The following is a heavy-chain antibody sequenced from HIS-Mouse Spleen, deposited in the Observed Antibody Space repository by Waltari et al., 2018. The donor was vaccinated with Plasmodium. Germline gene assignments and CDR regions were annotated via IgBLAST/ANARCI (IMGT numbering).Heavy chain of an antibody. CDR2: IYYSGST. D-gene: IGHD3-10*01. CDR3: ARDLPGAEGYFDL. Sequence: QESGPGLVKPSETLSLTCTVSGGSVSSGSYYWSWIRQPPGKGLEWIGYIYYSGSTNYNPSLKSRVTISVDTSKNQFSLKLSSVTAADTAVYYCARDLPGAEGYFDLWGRGTLVTVSS. J-gene: IGHJ2*01. V-gene: IGHV4-61*01. CDR1: GGSVSSGSYY.